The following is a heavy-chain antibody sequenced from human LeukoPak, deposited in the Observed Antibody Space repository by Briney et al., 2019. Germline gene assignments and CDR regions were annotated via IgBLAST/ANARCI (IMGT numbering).Heavy chain of an antibody. CDR3: ARDQFGSGGSCPDY. V-gene: IGHV1-2*02. CDR2: INPNSGGT. J-gene: IGHJ4*02. CDR1: GYTFTGYY. Sequence: VASVKVSCKASGYTFTGYYMHWVRQVPGQGLEWMGWINPNSGGTNYAQKFQGRVTMTRDTSISTAYMELSRLRSDDTAVYYCARDQFGSGGSCPDYWGQGTLVTVSS. D-gene: IGHD2-15*01.